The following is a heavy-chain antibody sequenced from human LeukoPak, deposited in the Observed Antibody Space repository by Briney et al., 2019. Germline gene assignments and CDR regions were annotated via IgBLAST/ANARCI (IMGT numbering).Heavy chain of an antibody. J-gene: IGHJ6*03. CDR1: GFTFSSYH. D-gene: IGHD3-10*02. V-gene: IGHV3-48*03. Sequence: GGSLRLSCEVSGFTFSSYHKNWVRQGPGKGLEGVSYISSSGSTIYYADSVKGRFTNSRDNAKNFLYLPKNSLIAEDAAVYYCSGLGMTMFGCVWGKGTTVTLP. CDR3: SGLGMTMFGCV. CDR2: ISSSGSTI.